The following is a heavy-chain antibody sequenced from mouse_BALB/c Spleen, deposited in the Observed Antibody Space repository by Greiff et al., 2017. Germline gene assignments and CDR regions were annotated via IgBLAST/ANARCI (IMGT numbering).Heavy chain of an antibody. CDR3: VRRGNFLYWYFDV. J-gene: IGHJ1*01. V-gene: IGHV10-1*02. CDR1: GFTFNTYA. CDR2: IRSKSNNYAT. D-gene: IGHD2-1*01. Sequence: VQLQQSGGGLVQPKGSLKLSCAASGFTFNTYAMNWVRQAPGKGLEWVARIRSKSNNYATYYADSVKDRFTISRDDSQSMLYLQMNNLKTEDTAMYYCVRRGNFLYWYFDVWGAGTTVTVSS.